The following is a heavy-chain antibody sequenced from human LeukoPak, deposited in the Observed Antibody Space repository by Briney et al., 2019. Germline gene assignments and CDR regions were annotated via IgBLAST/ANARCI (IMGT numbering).Heavy chain of an antibody. CDR2: IYPGDSDT. CDR1: GYSFTSYW. V-gene: IGHV5-51*01. CDR3: TRLRISMVRGVILPRDNWFDP. D-gene: IGHD3-10*01. J-gene: IGHJ5*02. Sequence: GESLKISCKGSGYSFTSYWIGWVRQMPGKGREWMGIIYPGDSDTRYSPSFQGQVTISADKSISTAYLQWTSLKTSDTAMYYCTRLRISMVRGVILPRDNWFDPWGQGTLVTVSS.